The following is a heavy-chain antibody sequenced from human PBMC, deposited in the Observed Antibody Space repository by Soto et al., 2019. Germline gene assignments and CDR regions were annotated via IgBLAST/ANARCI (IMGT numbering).Heavy chain of an antibody. CDR2: ISAYNGNT. D-gene: IGHD3-3*01. V-gene: IGHV1-18*01. J-gene: IGHJ4*02. Sequence: ASVKVSCKASGYTFTIYGISWVRQAPGQGLEWMGWISAYNGNTNYAQKLQGRVTMTTDTSTSTAYMELRSLRSDDTAVYYCARRSTFGEHFDYWGQGTLVTVSS. CDR1: GYTFTIYG. CDR3: ARRSTFGEHFDY.